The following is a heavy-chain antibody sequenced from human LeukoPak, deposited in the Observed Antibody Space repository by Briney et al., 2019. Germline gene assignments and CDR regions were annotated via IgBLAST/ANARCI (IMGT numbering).Heavy chain of an antibody. D-gene: IGHD3-22*01. CDR2: IYYSGST. V-gene: IGHV4-30-4*01. Sequence: SETLSLTCAVSGGSISSGGYYWSWIRQPPGKGLEWMGYIYYSGSTYYNPSLKSRVTISVDTSKNQFSLKLSSVTAADTAVYYCARVASDSYDSSGYQPYFDYWGQGTLVTVSS. CDR1: GGSISSGGYY. J-gene: IGHJ4*02. CDR3: ARVASDSYDSSGYQPYFDY.